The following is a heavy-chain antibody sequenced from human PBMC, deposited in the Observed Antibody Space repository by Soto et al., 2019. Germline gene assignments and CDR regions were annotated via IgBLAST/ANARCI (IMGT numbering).Heavy chain of an antibody. CDR1: GASISGFY. CDR3: VRDGTKTLRDWFDP. V-gene: IGHV4-4*07. Sequence: PSETLSLACTVSGASISGFYWSWIRKSAGKGLEWIGRIYATGTTDYNPSLKSRVMMSVDTSKKQFSLKLRSVTAADTAVYYCVRDGTKTLRDWFDPWGQGISVTVSS. J-gene: IGHJ5*02. D-gene: IGHD1-1*01. CDR2: IYATGTT.